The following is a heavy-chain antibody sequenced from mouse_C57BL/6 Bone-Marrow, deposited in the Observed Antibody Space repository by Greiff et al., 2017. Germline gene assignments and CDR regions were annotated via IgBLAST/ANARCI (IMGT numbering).Heavy chain of an antibody. Sequence: VQLQQSGPELVKPGASVKISCKASGYSFTGYYMNWVKQSPEKSLEWIGEINPSTGGTTYNQKFKAKATLTVDKSSSTAYMQLKSLTSEDSAVYYCARGITTVVADWYFDVWGTGTTVTVSS. V-gene: IGHV1-42*01. CDR2: INPSTGGT. D-gene: IGHD1-1*01. CDR1: GYSFTGYY. CDR3: ARGITTVVADWYFDV. J-gene: IGHJ1*03.